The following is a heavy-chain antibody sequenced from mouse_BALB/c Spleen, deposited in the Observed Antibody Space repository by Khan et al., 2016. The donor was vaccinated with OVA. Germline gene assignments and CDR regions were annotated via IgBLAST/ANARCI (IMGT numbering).Heavy chain of an antibody. J-gene: IGHJ3*01. V-gene: IGHV1S137*01. Sequence: QMQLEESGAELVRPGVSVKISCKGSGYTFTDFTMHWVKQSHAKSLEWIGVINTYYGDVTYNQKFKGKATMTVDKSSSTVYMELARLTSEDSAIFWCEGGGGGSRFAYWGQGTLVTVSA. CDR2: INTYYGDV. CDR3: EGGGGGSRFAY. CDR1: GYTFTDFT.